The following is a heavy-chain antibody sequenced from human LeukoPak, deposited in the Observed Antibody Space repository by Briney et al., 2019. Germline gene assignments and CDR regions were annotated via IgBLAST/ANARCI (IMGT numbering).Heavy chain of an antibody. V-gene: IGHV4-31*03. CDR3: ARDRDGYNLFDY. J-gene: IGHJ4*02. CDR1: GGSISSGGYY. Sequence: PSETLSLTCTVSGGSISSGGYYWSWIRQHPGKGLEWIGYIYYSGSTYYNPSLKSRVTISVGTSKNQFSLKLSSVTAADTAVYCCARDRDGYNLFDYWGQGTLVTVSS. CDR2: IYYSGST. D-gene: IGHD5-24*01.